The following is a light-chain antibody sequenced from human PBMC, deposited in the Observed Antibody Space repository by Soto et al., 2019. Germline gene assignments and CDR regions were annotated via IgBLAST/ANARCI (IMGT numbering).Light chain of an antibody. CDR2: DVS. V-gene: IGKV1-8*01. CDR3: QQYNNWPLT. CDR1: QGISSY. J-gene: IGKJ5*01. Sequence: AIRMTQSPSSFSASTGDRVTITCRASQGISSYLAWYQQNPGKAPKLLIYDVSNLQSGVPSTFSGSGSGTEFTLTISSLQSEDFAVYYCQQYNNWPLTFGQGTRLEIK.